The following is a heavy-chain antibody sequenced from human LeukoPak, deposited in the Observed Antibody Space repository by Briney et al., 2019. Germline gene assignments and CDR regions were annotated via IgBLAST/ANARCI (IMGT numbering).Heavy chain of an antibody. Sequence: GGSLRLSCAASGFTFSTYSMNWVRQAPGKGLEWVSYISSSSNTIYYADSVKGRFTISRDNAKNSLYLQMNSLRDEDTAVYYCARDILTKQTYSGYDNWGQGTLVTVSS. CDR1: GFTFSTYS. CDR2: ISSSSNTI. J-gene: IGHJ4*02. D-gene: IGHD5-12*01. V-gene: IGHV3-48*02. CDR3: ARDILTKQTYSGYDN.